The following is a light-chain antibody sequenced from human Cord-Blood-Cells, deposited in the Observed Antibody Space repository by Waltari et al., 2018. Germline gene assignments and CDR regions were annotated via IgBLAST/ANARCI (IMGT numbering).Light chain of an antibody. CDR3: QQYDNLPFT. Sequence: DIQMTQSPSSLSASVGDRVTITCQASQDISNYLNWYQQKPGKAPKLLIYDASNLETGVPSRFSGSGSVTDFTFTISSLQPEDIATYYFQQYDNLPFTFGPGTKVDIK. CDR2: DAS. CDR1: QDISNY. V-gene: IGKV1-33*01. J-gene: IGKJ3*01.